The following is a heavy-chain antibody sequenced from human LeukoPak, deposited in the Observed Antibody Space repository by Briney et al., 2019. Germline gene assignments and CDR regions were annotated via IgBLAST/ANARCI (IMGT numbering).Heavy chain of an antibody. CDR1: GFTFSSYS. V-gene: IGHV3-48*01. J-gene: IGHJ4*02. CDR2: ISSSSSTT. CDR3: AKDLYPEVVDIVGHGY. D-gene: IGHD5-12*01. Sequence: GGSLRLSCAASGFTFSSYSMNWVRQAPGKGLEWVSYISSSSSTTYYADSVKGRFTISRDNSKNTLYLQMNSLRAEDTAVYYCAKDLYPEVVDIVGHGYWGQGTLVTVSS.